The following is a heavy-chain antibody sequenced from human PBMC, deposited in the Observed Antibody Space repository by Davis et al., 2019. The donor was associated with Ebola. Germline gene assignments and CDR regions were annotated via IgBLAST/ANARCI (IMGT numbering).Heavy chain of an antibody. D-gene: IGHD1-7*01. CDR3: ATDPAGVELRGYFDY. V-gene: IGHV1-24*01. J-gene: IGHJ4*02. CDR1: GYTLTELS. Sequence: AASVKVSCKVSGYTLTELSMHWVRQAPGKGLEWMGGFDPEDGETIYAQKFQGRVTMTEDTSTDTAYMELSSLRSEDTAVYYCATDPAGVELRGYFDYWGQGTLVTVSS. CDR2: FDPEDGET.